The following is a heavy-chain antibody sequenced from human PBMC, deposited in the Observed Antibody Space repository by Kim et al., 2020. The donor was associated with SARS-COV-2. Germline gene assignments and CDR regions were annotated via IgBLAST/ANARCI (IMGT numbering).Heavy chain of an antibody. Sequence: GGSLRLSCAASGFPVSSNYMSWVRQAPGKGLEWVSVIYSGGSTYYADSVKGRFTISRDNSKNTLYLQMNSLRAEDTAVYYCARDSGYSYGYGLDYCGQGTLVTVS. V-gene: IGHV3-66*01. D-gene: IGHD5-18*01. CDR1: GFPVSSNY. CDR2: IYSGGST. CDR3: ARDSGYSYGYGLDY. J-gene: IGHJ4*02.